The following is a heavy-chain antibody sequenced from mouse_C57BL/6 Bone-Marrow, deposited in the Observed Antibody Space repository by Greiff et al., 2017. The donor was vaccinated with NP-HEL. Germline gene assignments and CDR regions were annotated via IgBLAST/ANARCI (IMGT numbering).Heavy chain of an antibody. CDR2: IDPSDSYT. Sequence: QVQLQQPGAELVMPGASVKLSCKASGYTFSSYWMHWVKQRPGQGLEWIGEIDPSDSYTNYNQKFKGKSTLTVDKSSSTAYMQLSSLTSEDSAVYYCARRQGYWGQGTTLTVSS. J-gene: IGHJ2*01. V-gene: IGHV1-69*01. CDR1: GYTFSSYW. CDR3: ARRQGY. D-gene: IGHD3-2*01.